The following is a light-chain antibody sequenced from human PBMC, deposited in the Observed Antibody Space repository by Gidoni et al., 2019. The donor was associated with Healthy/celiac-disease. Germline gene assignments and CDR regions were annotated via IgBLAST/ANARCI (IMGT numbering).Light chain of an antibody. CDR2: DAS. CDR1: QSVSSY. CDR3: QQRSNWRGVT. Sequence: EIVLTQSPATLSLSPGERATLSCRASQSVSSYLAWYQQKPGQAPRLLIYDASNRATGIPARFSGSGSGTDFTLTISSLEPEDFAVYYCQQRSNWRGVTFXQGTRLEIK. J-gene: IGKJ5*01. V-gene: IGKV3-11*01.